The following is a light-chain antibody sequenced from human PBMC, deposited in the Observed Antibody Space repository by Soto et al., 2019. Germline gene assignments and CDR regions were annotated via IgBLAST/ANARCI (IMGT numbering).Light chain of an antibody. V-gene: IGKV3-20*01. J-gene: IGKJ1*01. CDR3: QQYGRSRRQ. CDR2: GAS. Sequence: IVMTQSPGTLSLSPGERATLSCRASQSGSSSYLAWYQQKPGQAPTLLVYGASSRATGIPDRFSGSGSRTDFTLTISRLECEDFAVCYCQQYGRSRRQVGQGTNV. CDR1: QSGSSSY.